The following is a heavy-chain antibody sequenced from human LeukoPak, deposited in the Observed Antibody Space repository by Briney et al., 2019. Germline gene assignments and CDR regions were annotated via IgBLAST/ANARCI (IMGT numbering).Heavy chain of an antibody. V-gene: IGHV3-7*04. CDR2: IKYDGSGK. J-gene: IGHJ4*02. Sequence: PGGSLRLSCAASGFTLSNYWMSWVRQAPGKGLEWVANIKYDGSGKYYVDSVKGRFTISRDNTKNSLCLQMNSLRAEDTAVYYCARGPPVEVSAREGLYFDYWGQGTLVTVSS. D-gene: IGHD2-15*01. CDR1: GFTLSNYW. CDR3: ARGPPVEVSAREGLYFDY.